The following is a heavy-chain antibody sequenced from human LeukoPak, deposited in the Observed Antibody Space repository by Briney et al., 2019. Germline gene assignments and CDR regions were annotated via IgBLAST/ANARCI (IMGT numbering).Heavy chain of an antibody. CDR2: ISGSGGST. V-gene: IGHV3-23*01. J-gene: IGHJ6*02. Sequence: GGSLRLSCAASGFPLSSYAMIWVRQAPVKGLEGVSAISGSGGSTYYADSVKGRFTISRDNSKNTLYLQMNSLRAEDTAVYYCAVQTSSWYXYYYYGMDVWGQGTTVTV. D-gene: IGHD6-13*01. CDR3: AVQTSSWYXYYYYGMDV. CDR1: GFPLSSYA.